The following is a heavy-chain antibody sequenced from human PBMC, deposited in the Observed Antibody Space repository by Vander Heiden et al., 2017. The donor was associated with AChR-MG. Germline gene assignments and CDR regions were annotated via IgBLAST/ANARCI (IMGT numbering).Heavy chain of an antibody. D-gene: IGHD2-2*01. Sequence: QVQLVESGGGVVQPGRSLRLSCAAFGFNFSNYAIHWLRQAPGKGLEWVAVISYDGNYEYYLDSVRGRFTISRDNSKNTLYLQLNRLRAEDTAVYYCAKEGKSYCSNARCYPHYGMDVWGQGTTVTVSS. CDR1: GFNFSNYA. J-gene: IGHJ6*02. CDR2: ISYDGNYE. V-gene: IGHV3-30*18. CDR3: AKEGKSYCSNARCYPHYGMDV.